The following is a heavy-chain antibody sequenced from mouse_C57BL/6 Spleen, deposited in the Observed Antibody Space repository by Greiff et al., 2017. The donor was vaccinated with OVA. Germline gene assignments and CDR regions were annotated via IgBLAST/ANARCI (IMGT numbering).Heavy chain of an antibody. V-gene: IGHV5-17*01. CDR1: GFTFSDYG. CDR3: ARGYYGSSLWYFDV. Sequence: EVQVVESGGGLVKPGGSLKLSCAASGFTFSDYGMHWVRQAPEKGLEWVAYISSGSSTIYYADTVKGRFTISRDNAKNTLFLQMTSLRSEDTAMYYCARGYYGSSLWYFDVWGTGTTVTVSS. CDR2: ISSGSSTI. J-gene: IGHJ1*03. D-gene: IGHD1-1*01.